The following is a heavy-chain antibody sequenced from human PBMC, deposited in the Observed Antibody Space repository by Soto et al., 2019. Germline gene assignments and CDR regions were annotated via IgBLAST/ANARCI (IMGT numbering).Heavy chain of an antibody. CDR1: GGSFSGYY. CDR2: INHRGST. V-gene: IGHV4-34*01. D-gene: IGHD1-20*01. CDR3: ARGRTLITGTSLGY. Sequence: SETLSLTCAVYGGSFSGYYWTWIRQPPGKGLEWIGEINHRGSTNYKPSLRSRVTISVDTSKNQLSLKVNSVTAADTAVYYCARGRTLITGTSLGYWGQGTLVTVSS. J-gene: IGHJ4*02.